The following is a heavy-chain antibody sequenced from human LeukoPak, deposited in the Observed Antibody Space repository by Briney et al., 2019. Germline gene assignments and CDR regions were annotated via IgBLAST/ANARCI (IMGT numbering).Heavy chain of an antibody. CDR1: GGSFSGYY. D-gene: IGHD3-3*01. Sequence: IPSETLSLTCAVYGGSFSGYYWSWIRQPPGKGLEWIGEINHSGSTNYNPSLKSRVTISVDTSKNQFSLKLSSVTAADTAVYYCARGAVRFLEWFPHYFDYWGQGTLVTVSS. J-gene: IGHJ4*02. CDR2: INHSGST. CDR3: ARGAVRFLEWFPHYFDY. V-gene: IGHV4-34*01.